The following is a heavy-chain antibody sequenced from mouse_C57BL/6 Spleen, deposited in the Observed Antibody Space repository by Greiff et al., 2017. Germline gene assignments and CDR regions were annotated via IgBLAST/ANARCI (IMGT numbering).Heavy chain of an antibody. V-gene: IGHV2-3*01. CDR1: GFSLTSSG. CDR3: AKARTAQAMDY. Sequence: QVQLKESGPGLVAPSQSLSITCTVSGFSLTSSGVSWVRQPPGKGLEWLGVLWGDGSTNYHSALISRLSISKDNSKSQVFLKLNSLQTDDTATYYCAKARTAQAMDYWGQGTSVTVSS. J-gene: IGHJ4*01. CDR2: LWGDGST. D-gene: IGHD3-2*02.